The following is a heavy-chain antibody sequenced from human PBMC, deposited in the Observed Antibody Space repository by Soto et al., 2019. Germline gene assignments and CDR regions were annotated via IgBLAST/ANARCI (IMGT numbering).Heavy chain of an antibody. CDR3: AREWSAAGHFYGMDV. CDR2: MNTNSDDT. J-gene: IGHJ6*02. CDR1: GYTFTSYD. D-gene: IGHD6-13*01. V-gene: IGHV1-8*01. Sequence: ASVKVSCKTSGYTFTSYDINWVRQAPGQGLEWVGWMNTNSDDTRSAQKFRGRLTLTRDKSMRAVYMKLSNLRPDDTAVYYCAREWSAAGHFYGMDVWGQGTTITVSS.